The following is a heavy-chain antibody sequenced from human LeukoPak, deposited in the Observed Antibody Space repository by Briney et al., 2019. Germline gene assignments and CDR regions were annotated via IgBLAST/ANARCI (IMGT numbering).Heavy chain of an antibody. Sequence: ASVKVSCKASGYTFSTYYMDWVRQAPGQGLEWMGRINPSGGSSSYAHKFQGRVTMTRDMSTSTVYLDLSSLKSEDTAVYYCARVVWGAGDYVGSASWFDPWGQGTLVTVSS. D-gene: IGHD4-23*01. V-gene: IGHV1-46*01. CDR3: ARVVWGAGDYVGSASWFDP. CDR2: INPSGGSS. CDR1: GYTFSTYY. J-gene: IGHJ5*02.